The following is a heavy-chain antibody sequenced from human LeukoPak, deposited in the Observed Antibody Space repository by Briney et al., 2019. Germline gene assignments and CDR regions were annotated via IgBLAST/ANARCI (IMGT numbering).Heavy chain of an antibody. V-gene: IGHV1-8*01. J-gene: IGHJ6*02. D-gene: IGHD2-2*01. CDR3: AVVPAAIGHYYYYGMDV. CDR2: MNPNSGNT. Sequence: GASVKVSCKASGYTLTSYDINWVRQATGQGLEWMGWMNPNSGNTGYAQKFQGRVTMTRNTSISTAYMELSSLRSEDTAVYYCAVVPAAIGHYYYYGMDVWGQGTTVTVSS. CDR1: GYTLTSYD.